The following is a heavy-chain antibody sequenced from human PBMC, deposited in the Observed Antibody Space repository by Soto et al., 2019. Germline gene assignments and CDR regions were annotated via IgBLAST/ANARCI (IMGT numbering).Heavy chain of an antibody. CDR1: GFSLSISGVG. J-gene: IGHJ4*02. V-gene: IGHV2-5*01. CDR3: AHRSSWMGVTYYFDF. CDR2: IYWNDDK. D-gene: IGHD1-26*01. Sequence: SGPTLVNPTQTLTLTCTFSGFSLSISGVGVGWIRQPPGKALEWLALIYWNDDKRYSPSLRNRLTITKDTSKNQVVLTMANVDPMDTATYYCAHRSSWMGVTYYFDFWGQGTLVTVSS.